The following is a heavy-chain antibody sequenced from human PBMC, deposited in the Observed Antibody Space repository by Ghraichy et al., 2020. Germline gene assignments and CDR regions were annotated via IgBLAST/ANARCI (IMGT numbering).Heavy chain of an antibody. CDR3: VRGQQLTF. V-gene: IGHV3-11*06. J-gene: IGHJ4*02. D-gene: IGHD6-13*01. CDR2: ISSRSSSS. Sequence: GGSLRLSCAASGFTFSDYYMHWVRQAPGKGLEWVSYISSRSSSSNYADSVKGRFTISRDNAENSLYLQMNSLRAEDTAVDYCVRGQQLTFWGQGTLVTVSS. CDR1: GFTFSDYY.